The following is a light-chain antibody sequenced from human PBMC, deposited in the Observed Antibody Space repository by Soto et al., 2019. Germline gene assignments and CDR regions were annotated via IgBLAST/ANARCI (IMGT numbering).Light chain of an antibody. Sequence: QSVLTQAPSVSGAPGRSVTISCSGGTSNIGRNSVNWYQQFPGTAPKLLIYMNDRRLSGVPDRFSAFRSGASASLAISGLQSEDGATYYCAAWDDNLNVVFGGGTKVTVL. V-gene: IGLV1-44*01. CDR2: MND. J-gene: IGLJ2*01. CDR3: AAWDDNLNVV. CDR1: TSNIGRNS.